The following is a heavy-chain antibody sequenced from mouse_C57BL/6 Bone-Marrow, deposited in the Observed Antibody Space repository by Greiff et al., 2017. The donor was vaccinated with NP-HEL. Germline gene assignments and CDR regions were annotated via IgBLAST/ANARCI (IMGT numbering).Heavy chain of an antibody. Sequence: EVQGVESGTVLARPGASVKMSCKTSGYTFTSYWMHWVKQRPGQGLEWIGAIYPGNSDTSYNQKFKGKAKLTAVTSASTAYMELSSLTNEDSAVYYCTRFITTVVPFAYWGQGTLVTVSA. D-gene: IGHD1-1*01. CDR3: TRFITTVVPFAY. CDR2: IYPGNSDT. J-gene: IGHJ3*01. V-gene: IGHV1-5*01. CDR1: GYTFTSYW.